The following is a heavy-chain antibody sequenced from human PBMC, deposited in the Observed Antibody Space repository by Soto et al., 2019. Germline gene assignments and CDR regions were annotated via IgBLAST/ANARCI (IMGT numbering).Heavy chain of an antibody. J-gene: IGHJ6*02. V-gene: IGHV3-30*18. Sequence: PGGSLRLSCAASGFTFSSYSMNWVRQAPGKGLEWVAVISYDGSNKYYADSVKGRFTISRDNSKNTLYLQMNSLRAEDTAVYYCAKGEDETYYYGSGSDYGMDVWGQGTTVTVSS. CDR2: ISYDGSNK. D-gene: IGHD3-10*01. CDR1: GFTFSSYS. CDR3: AKGEDETYYYGSGSDYGMDV.